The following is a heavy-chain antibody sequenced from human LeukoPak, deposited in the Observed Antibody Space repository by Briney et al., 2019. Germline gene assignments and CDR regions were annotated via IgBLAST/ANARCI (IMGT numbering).Heavy chain of an antibody. CDR1: GFTFSDYY. CDR2: ISGSGSTI. V-gene: IGHV3-11*01. CDR3: ARVGSHGYFDY. J-gene: IGHJ4*02. Sequence: GGSLRLSCASSGFTFSDYYMSWIRRAPGQGLEWVSYISGSGSTIYYADSVKGRFTISRDNAKNSLYLQMNSLRAEDTAVYYCARVGSHGYFDYWGQGTLVTVSS. D-gene: IGHD1-26*01.